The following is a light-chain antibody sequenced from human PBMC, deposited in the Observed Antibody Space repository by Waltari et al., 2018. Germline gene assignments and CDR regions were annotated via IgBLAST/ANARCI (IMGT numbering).Light chain of an antibody. CDR2: EVS. Sequence: QSALTQPASVSGSPGQSITIPCTGTSSDVGAYNYVSWYQQHPGKAPKLMIYEVSNRPSGVSNRFSGSKSGNTASLTISGLQAEDEADYYCSSHTSSNTWVFGGGTNLTVL. J-gene: IGLJ3*02. V-gene: IGLV2-14*03. CDR3: SSHTSSNTWV. CDR1: SSDVGAYNY.